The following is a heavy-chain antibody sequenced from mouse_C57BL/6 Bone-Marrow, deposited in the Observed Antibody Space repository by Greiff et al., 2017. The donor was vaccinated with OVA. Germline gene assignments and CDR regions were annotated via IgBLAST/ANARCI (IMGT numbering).Heavy chain of an antibody. J-gene: IGHJ3*01. CDR1: EYEFPSHD. D-gene: IGHD2-2*01. CDR3: AGGYDGAWFGY. Sequence: EVKLVESGGGLVQPGESLKLSCESNEYEFPSHDMSWVRKTPEKRLELVAAINSDGGSTYYPDTMERRFIISRDNTKKTLYLQMSSLRSEDTALYYWAGGYDGAWFGYWGQGTLVTVSA. CDR2: INSDGGST. V-gene: IGHV5-2*03.